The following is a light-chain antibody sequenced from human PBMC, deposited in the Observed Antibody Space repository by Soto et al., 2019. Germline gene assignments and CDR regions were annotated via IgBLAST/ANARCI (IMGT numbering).Light chain of an antibody. CDR3: QQRSNWPRWT. CDR2: DAS. CDR1: QSVSIY. V-gene: IGKV3-11*01. Sequence: EIVLTQSPATLSLSPGERATLSCRASQSVSIYLAWYQQKPGQAPRLPIYDASNKATGIPARFSGSGSGTDFTLTISSLEPEDFAVYYCQQRSNWPRWTFGQGAKVEIK. J-gene: IGKJ1*01.